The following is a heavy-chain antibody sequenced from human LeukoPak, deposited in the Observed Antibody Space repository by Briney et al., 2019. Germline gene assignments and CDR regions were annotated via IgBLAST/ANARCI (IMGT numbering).Heavy chain of an antibody. V-gene: IGHV4-34*01. CDR3: ARFRGYCSSTSCSTRFNWFDP. CDR2: INHSGST. J-gene: IGHJ5*02. CDR1: GGSFSGYY. Sequence: PSETLSLTCAVYGGSFSGYYWSWIRQPPGKGLEWIGEINHSGSTNYNPSLKSRVTISVDTSNNQFSLKLSSVTAADTAVYYCARFRGYCSSTSCSTRFNWFDPWGQGTLVTVSS. D-gene: IGHD2-2*01.